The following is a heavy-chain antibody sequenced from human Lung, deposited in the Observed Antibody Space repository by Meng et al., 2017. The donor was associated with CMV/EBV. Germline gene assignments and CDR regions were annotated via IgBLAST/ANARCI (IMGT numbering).Heavy chain of an antibody. J-gene: IGHJ6*02. CDR1: GFSCSSFS. CDR2: ISYDGSNK. V-gene: IGHV3-30*04. Sequence: AAPGFSCSSFSMHWVRQAPGKGMEWVGAISYDGSNKEDANSVKDRFTISRDNSKNTLYLQMISLGAEDTAVYYCVTNNYCSSSRGCLDDWGQGXTVTVSS. CDR3: VTNNYCSSSRGCLDD. D-gene: IGHD2-15*01.